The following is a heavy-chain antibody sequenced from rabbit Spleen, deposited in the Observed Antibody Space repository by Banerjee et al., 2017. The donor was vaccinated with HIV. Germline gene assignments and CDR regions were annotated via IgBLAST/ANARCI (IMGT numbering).Heavy chain of an antibody. CDR3: ARDVDTIYFRFSL. J-gene: IGHJ4*01. Sequence: QSLEESGGDLVKPGASLTLTCTASGFSFSSSDYMCWVRQAPGKGLEWIACIYNGDIGSRTYYATWAKGRFTISKTSTTVTLQMTSLTAADTATYFCARDVDTIYFRFSLWGPGTLVTVS. CDR1: GFSFSSSDY. D-gene: IGHD1-1*01. CDR2: IYNGDIGSRT. V-gene: IGHV1S40*01.